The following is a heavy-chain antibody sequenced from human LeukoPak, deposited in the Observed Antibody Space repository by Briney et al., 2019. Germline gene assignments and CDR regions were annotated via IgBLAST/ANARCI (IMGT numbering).Heavy chain of an antibody. Sequence: GAPVKVSCKAFGYTFTNYGITWVRQAPGQGLEWRGWISAYNGNTNYAQKLQGRVTTTTDTSTSTACMELRSLRSDDTAVYYCARDDITASGDGFDIWGQGTMVTVSS. J-gene: IGHJ3*02. CDR3: ARDDITASGDGFDI. D-gene: IGHD3-3*01. CDR2: ISAYNGNT. CDR1: GYTFTNYG. V-gene: IGHV1-18*01.